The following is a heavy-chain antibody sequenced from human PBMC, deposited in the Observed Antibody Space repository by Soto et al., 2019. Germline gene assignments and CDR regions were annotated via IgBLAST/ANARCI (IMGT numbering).Heavy chain of an antibody. D-gene: IGHD3-3*01. J-gene: IGHJ6*02. CDR1: GFTFSSYA. CDR3: ARGITILDV. V-gene: IGHV3-30-3*01. CDR2: ISYDGSNK. Sequence: GGSLRLSCAASGFTFSSYAMHWVRQAPGKGLEWVAVISYDGSNKYYADSVKGRFTISRDNSKNTLYLQMNSLRAEDTAVYYCARGITILDVWGQGTTVTVSS.